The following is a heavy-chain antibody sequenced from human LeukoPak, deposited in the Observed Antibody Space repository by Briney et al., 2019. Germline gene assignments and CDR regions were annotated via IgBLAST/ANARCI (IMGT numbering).Heavy chain of an antibody. CDR2: ISISGSKT. CDR1: EFYFSSHA. J-gene: IGHJ4*02. V-gene: IGHV3-23*01. CDR3: ANEIRPNDY. Sequence: GGSLRLSCAASEFYFSSHAMTWVRQAPGRGLEWVSAISISGSKTYYADSVKGRFTISRDNSKNTLYLQMNSLRAEDTAVYYCANEIRPNDYWGQGTQVTVSS. D-gene: IGHD4-17*01.